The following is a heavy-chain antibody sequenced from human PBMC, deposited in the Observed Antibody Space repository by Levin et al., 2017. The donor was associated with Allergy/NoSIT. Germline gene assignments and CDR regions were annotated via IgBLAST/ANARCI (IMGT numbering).Heavy chain of an antibody. CDR3: ANAGKTSAITPNFDY. J-gene: IGHJ4*02. V-gene: IGHV3-23*01. CDR1: AITFNNYA. CDR2: LLFLFFLP. Sequence: SLRLSCAASAITFNNYAMTWVRQAPGKGLEWFSSLLFLFFLPSSSSSFKGRFTISRDKSKNTLYLQMNSLRAEDTAVYYCANAGKTSAITPNFDYWGQGTLVTVSS. D-gene: IGHD2-2*02.